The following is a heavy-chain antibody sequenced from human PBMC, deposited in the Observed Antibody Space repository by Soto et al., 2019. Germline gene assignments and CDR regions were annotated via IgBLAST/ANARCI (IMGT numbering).Heavy chain of an antibody. Sequence: GGTLRLSCGASGFTISNYAMTWVRQAPGKGLEWVSAISGGGGGTYYADSVKGRFTISRDISQNRIDLQMNSLRGEDTAVYYCAKVNRYDIGSAWDALDIWGQGTRVTVSS. D-gene: IGHD6-19*01. CDR1: GFTISNYA. V-gene: IGHV3-23*01. J-gene: IGHJ3*02. CDR2: ISGGGGGT. CDR3: AKVNRYDIGSAWDALDI.